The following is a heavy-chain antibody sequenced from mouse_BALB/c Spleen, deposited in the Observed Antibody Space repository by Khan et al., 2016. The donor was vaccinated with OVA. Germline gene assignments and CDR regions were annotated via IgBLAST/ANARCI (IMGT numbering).Heavy chain of an antibody. D-gene: IGHD1-1*01. J-gene: IGHJ2*01. CDR3: ERKDGGDFDY. CDR2: INPHIGET. CDR1: GYTFTGYF. Sequence: VRLQQSGPELVKPGASVKISCKASGYTFTGYFMNWVMQSHGKSLEWIGRINPHIGETFYNQKFKGKATLTVDESSSTVHMELRSLASEDSAVYYCERKDGGDFDYWGQGTTLTVSS. V-gene: IGHV1-20*02.